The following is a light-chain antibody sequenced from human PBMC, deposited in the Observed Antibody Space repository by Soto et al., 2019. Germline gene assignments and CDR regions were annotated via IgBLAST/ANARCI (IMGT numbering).Light chain of an antibody. Sequence: QSVLTQPASVSGSPGQSITISCTGTSSDVGGYNYVSWYQQHPGKAPKLMVYEVSNRPSGVSYRFSGSKSGNTASLTISGLQAEDEADYYCSSYTTRSSSVFGTGTTVTVL. CDR3: SSYTTRSSSV. CDR1: SSDVGGYNY. V-gene: IGLV2-14*01. J-gene: IGLJ1*01. CDR2: EVS.